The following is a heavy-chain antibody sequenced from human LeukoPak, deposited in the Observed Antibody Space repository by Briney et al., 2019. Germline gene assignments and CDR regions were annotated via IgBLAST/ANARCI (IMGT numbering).Heavy chain of an antibody. V-gene: IGHV4-39*07. CDR1: GGSINSTSYY. Sequence: SETLSLTCTVSGGSINSTSYYWGWLRQSPGKGLEWIGTIYYSGSTYYNPSLKSRVTISVDTSKNQFSLKLRSVTAADTAVYFCARSHRLVVAGIVDYWGQGTLVTVSS. CDR3: ARSHRLVVAGIVDY. D-gene: IGHD6-19*01. J-gene: IGHJ4*02. CDR2: IYYSGST.